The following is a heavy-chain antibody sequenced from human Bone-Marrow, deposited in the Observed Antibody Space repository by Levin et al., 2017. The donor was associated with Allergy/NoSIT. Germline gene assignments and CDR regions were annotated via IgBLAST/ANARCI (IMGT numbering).Heavy chain of an antibody. CDR3: ARTSWLSDWYFDL. J-gene: IGHJ2*01. D-gene: IGHD3-16*02. Sequence: KVSCKGSGYSFTTYWIGWVRQMPGKGLEWMGIIYPGDSDTRYSPSFQGQVTISADKSINTASLQWSSLKASDTAMYYCARTSWLSDWYFDLWGRGTLVTVSS. V-gene: IGHV5-51*01. CDR2: IYPGDSDT. CDR1: GYSFTTYW.